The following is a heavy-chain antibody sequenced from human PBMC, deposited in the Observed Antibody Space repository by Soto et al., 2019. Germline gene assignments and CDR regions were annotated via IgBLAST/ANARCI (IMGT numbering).Heavy chain of an antibody. CDR1: GDTFANFG. V-gene: IGHV1-18*01. J-gene: IGHJ5*02. CDR2: IATYNNNT. CDR3: ARVVRGVVNWFDP. D-gene: IGHD3-10*01. Sequence: HLVQSGPEVKRPGDAITVSCKTSGDTFANFGLSWVRQDPGPGLEWMGWIATYNNNTNYAQKFQGRLTLTTDTSTSTAYMELESLGYDDTAVYYCARVVRGVVNWFDPWGQGTLVTVSS.